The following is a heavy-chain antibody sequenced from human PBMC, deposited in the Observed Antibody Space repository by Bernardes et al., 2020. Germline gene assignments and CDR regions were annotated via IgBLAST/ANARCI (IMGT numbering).Heavy chain of an antibody. CDR1: GFTFSSYW. CDR2: INSDGSST. D-gene: IGHD3-10*01. CDR3: ASLGVQGYYYYYGMDV. J-gene: IGHJ6*04. V-gene: IGHV3-74*01. Sequence: GSLRLSCAASGFTFSSYWMHWVHQAPGKGLVWVSRINSDGSSTSYADSVKGRFTISRDNAKNTLYLQMNSLRAEDTAVYYCASLGVQGYYYYYGMDVWGKGTTVTVSS.